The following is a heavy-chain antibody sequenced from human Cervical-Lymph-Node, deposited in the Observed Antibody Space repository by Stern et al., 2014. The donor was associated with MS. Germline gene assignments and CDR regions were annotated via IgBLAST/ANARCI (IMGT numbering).Heavy chain of an antibody. CDR1: EYTHNNYL. J-gene: IGHJ6*02. D-gene: IGHD2-15*01. CDR3: AVRYCSGGRCYSVPDV. V-gene: IGHV1-46*02. Sequence: VQLVESGSEVKKPGASVKVSCKASEYTHNNYLIHWVRQAPGQQPDWTGGINPSGATNYAQKVQDRVTMTTDASTSTFYMELSRLRSEDTAVYYCAVRYCSGGRCYSVPDVWGQGTTVIVSS. CDR2: INPSGAT.